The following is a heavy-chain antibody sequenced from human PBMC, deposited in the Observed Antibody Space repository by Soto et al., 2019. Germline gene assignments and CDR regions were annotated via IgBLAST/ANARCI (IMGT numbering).Heavy chain of an antibody. CDR3: AREPRFPNPYGMDV. V-gene: IGHV4-31*03. CDR2: IYYSGST. J-gene: IGHJ6*02. D-gene: IGHD3-16*01. Sequence: SETLSLTCTVSGGSISSGGYYWSWIRQHPGKGLEWIGYIYYSGSTYYNPSLKSRVTISVDTSKNQFSLKLSSVTAADAAVYYCAREPRFPNPYGMDVWGQGTTVTVSS. CDR1: GGSISSGGYY.